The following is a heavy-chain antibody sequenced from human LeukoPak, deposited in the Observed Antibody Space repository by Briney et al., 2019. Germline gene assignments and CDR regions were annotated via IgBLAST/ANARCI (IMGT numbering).Heavy chain of an antibody. D-gene: IGHD2/OR15-2a*01. J-gene: IGHJ4*03. CDR2: IYSTGDT. V-gene: IGHV4-59*01. CDR3: ARGSRVYARSGFHTWHDY. Sequence: SETLSLTCTVSGASINNYYWSWVRQLPLKGLEWIGYIYSTGDTSYNPSLESRVSISMDTSKNRFALEITSVTAADTAVYYCARGSRVYARSGFHTWHDYWGHGTLVTVSS. CDR1: GASINNYY.